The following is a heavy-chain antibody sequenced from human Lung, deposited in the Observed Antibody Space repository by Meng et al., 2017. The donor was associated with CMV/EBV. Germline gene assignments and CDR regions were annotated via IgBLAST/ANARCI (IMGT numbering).Heavy chain of an antibody. J-gene: IGHJ4*02. CDR3: AKDAGYNWNGLFDY. D-gene: IGHD1-20*01. Sequence: ACGFTFSSYAMSWVRQAPGKGLEWVSAISGSGGSTYYADSVKGRFTISRDNSKNTLYLQMNSLRAEDTAVYYCAKDAGYNWNGLFDYWGQGTLVTVSS. V-gene: IGHV3-23*01. CDR2: ISGSGGST. CDR1: GFTFSSYA.